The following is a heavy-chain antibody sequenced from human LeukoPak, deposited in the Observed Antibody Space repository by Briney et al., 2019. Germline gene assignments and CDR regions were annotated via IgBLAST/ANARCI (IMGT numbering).Heavy chain of an antibody. CDR2: IIPIFGTA. CDR3: ARWGDYYYDSSGYSG. J-gene: IGHJ4*02. D-gene: IGHD3-22*01. CDR1: GGTFSSYA. Sequence: SVTVSCKASGGTFSSYAISWVRQAPGQGLEWMGGIIPIFGTANYAQKFQGRVTITTDESTSTAYMELSSLRPEDTAVYYCARWGDYYYDSSGYSGWGQGTLVTVSS. V-gene: IGHV1-69*05.